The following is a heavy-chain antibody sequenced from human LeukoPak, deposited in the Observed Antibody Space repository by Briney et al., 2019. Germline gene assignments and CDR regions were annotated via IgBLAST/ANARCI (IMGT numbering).Heavy chain of an antibody. Sequence: GGSLRLSCAASGFTFTSYSMNWVRQAPGKGLEWVSAISGSGGSTYYADSVKGRFTISRDNSKNTLYLQMNSLRAEDTAVYYCAKDVAGMRSWFDPWGQGTLVTVSS. D-gene: IGHD2-2*01. V-gene: IGHV3-23*01. J-gene: IGHJ5*02. CDR2: ISGSGGST. CDR1: GFTFTSYS. CDR3: AKDVAGMRSWFDP.